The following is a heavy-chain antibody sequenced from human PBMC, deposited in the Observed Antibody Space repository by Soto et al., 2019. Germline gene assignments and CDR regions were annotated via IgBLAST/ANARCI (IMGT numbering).Heavy chain of an antibody. CDR1: GFTVSSSY. Sequence: GGPLRLSCAASGFTVSSSYMNWVRQAPGKGLEWVSIIFPVGSTSYADSVKGRFTLSRDNSKNTLYLEMNNLRPEDTAVYYCASPGRFFDWLLPDYWGQGTLVTVSS. CDR2: IFPVGST. J-gene: IGHJ4*02. V-gene: IGHV3-53*01. D-gene: IGHD3-9*01. CDR3: ASPGRFFDWLLPDY.